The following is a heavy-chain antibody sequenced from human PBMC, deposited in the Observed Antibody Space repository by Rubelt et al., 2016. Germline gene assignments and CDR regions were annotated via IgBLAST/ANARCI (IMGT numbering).Heavy chain of an antibody. Sequence: GAEVKKPGASVKVSCKASGYTFTSYGISRVRQAPGQGLEWMGWISAYNGNTNYAQKLQGRVTMTTDTSTSTAYMELSSLRSEDTAVYYCARLTRSGYAEYYYYYGMDVWGQGTTVTVSS. V-gene: IGHV1-18*01. J-gene: IGHJ6*02. CDR1: GYTFTSYG. CDR3: ARLTRSGYAEYYYYYGMDV. D-gene: IGHD3-3*01. CDR2: ISAYNGNT.